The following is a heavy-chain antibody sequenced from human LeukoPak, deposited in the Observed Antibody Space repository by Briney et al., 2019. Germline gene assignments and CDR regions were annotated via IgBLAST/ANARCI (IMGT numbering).Heavy chain of an antibody. CDR2: INPSGGST. J-gene: IGHJ5*02. CDR1: GYTFTSYY. Sequence: ASVKVSCKASGYTFTSYYMHWVRQAPGQGLEWMGIINPSGGSTSYAQKFQGRVTMTRDTSTSTVYMELSSLRSEDTAAYYCARGGDFWSGYQAANNWFDPWGQGTLVTVSS. D-gene: IGHD3-3*01. CDR3: ARGGDFWSGYQAANNWFDP. V-gene: IGHV1-46*01.